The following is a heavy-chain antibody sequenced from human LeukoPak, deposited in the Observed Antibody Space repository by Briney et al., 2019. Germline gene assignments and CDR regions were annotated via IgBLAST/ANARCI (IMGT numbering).Heavy chain of an antibody. J-gene: IGHJ4*02. CDR2: ISYKGST. CDR3: ARISQSSGGFYY. V-gene: IGHV4-31*02. CDR1: GGTISNSGGFY. Sequence: SQTLSLTCTVSGGTISNSGGFYLSWIRQHPGNGLEWIGFISYKGSTYYNPSLKCRVSMYIDTSRCQLSLSLTSVTDEDTAVYYCARISQSSGGFYYWGQGSLVTVSS. D-gene: IGHD2-15*01.